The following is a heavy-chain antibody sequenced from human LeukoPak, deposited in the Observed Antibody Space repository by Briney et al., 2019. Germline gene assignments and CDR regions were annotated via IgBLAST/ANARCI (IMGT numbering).Heavy chain of an antibody. J-gene: IGHJ5*02. CDR2: IHYTGST. D-gene: IGHD3-10*01. V-gene: IGHV4-59*01. CDR3: ARGGYYGSGSDFRFDP. Sequence: SETLSLTCTVSGGSINSYYWSWIRQLPGKGLECTGYIHYTGSTNYNPSLKSRVTISGDTSKSQFSLKLSSVTAADTAIYYCARGGYYGSGSDFRFDPWGQGTLVTVSS. CDR1: GGSINSYY.